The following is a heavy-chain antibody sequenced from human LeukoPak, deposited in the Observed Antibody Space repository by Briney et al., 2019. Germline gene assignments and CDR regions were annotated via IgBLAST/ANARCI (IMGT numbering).Heavy chain of an antibody. CDR3: VVVVEPPDSDGFDV. CDR1: GFTFGNSW. D-gene: IGHD1-14*01. J-gene: IGHJ3*01. Sequence: GGSLRLSCAASGFTFGNSWVHWVRQAPGKGLVWVSLINADGSTATYADSVKGRFTISRDNARNTLSLQMNSLTIEDTAVYYCVVVVEPPDSDGFDVWGQGTMITVFS. CDR2: INADGSTA. V-gene: IGHV3-74*01.